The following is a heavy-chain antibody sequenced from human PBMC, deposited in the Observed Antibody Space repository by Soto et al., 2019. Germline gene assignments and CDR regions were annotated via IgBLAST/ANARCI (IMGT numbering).Heavy chain of an antibody. D-gene: IGHD3-3*01. J-gene: IGHJ5*02. Sequence: QVQLVQSGAEVKKPGSSVKVSCKASGGTFSSYAISWVRQAPGQGLEWMGGIIPIFGTANYARKFQGRVTITADESTSTAYMELSSLRSEDTAVYYCARVRDFWRGTPIGFDPWGQGTLVTVSS. CDR3: ARVRDFWRGTPIGFDP. V-gene: IGHV1-69*12. CDR1: GGTFSSYA. CDR2: IIPIFGTA.